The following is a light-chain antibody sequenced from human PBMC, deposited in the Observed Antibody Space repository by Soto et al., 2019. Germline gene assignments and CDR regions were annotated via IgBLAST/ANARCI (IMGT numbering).Light chain of an antibody. J-gene: IGKJ1*01. CDR1: QTVYSNY. V-gene: IGKV3-20*01. CDR2: GAS. CDR3: QQYGSSPPGRT. Sequence: EIVLTQSPGTLSLSPGERVTLSCGASQTVYSNYLAWYQQKPGQAPRLLIYGASTRATGIPDRFSGSGSGTDFTLTISRLEPEDSAVYYCQQYGSSPPGRTFGQGTKVEIK.